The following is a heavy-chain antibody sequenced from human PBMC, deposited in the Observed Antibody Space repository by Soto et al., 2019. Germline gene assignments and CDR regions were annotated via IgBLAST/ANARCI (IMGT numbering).Heavy chain of an antibody. CDR1: GYTFTSYG. J-gene: IGHJ4*02. D-gene: IGHD4-4*01. CDR2: ISAYNDNT. V-gene: IGHV1-18*01. Sequence: QVQLVQSGAEVKKPGASVKVSCKASGYTFTSYGVNWVRQAPGQGLEWMGWISAYNDNTNYAQKFQGRVTMTTDTSTSTGYMELRSLRSDDTAVYYCASLEMATVVFHYWGQGTLVTVSS. CDR3: ASLEMATVVFHY.